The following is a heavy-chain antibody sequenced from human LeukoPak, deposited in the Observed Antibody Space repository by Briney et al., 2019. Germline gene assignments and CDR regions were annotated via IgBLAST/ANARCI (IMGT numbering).Heavy chain of an antibody. CDR1: GGSISSSNW. CDR3: ARGRSAVAGIYDY. D-gene: IGHD6-19*01. V-gene: IGHV4-4*02. J-gene: IGHJ4*02. CDR2: IYHSGST. Sequence: SETLSLTCAVSGGSISSSNWWSWVRQPPGKGLEWIGEIYHSGSTNYNPSLKSRVTISVDKSKNQLSLKLSSVTAADTAVYYCARGRSAVAGIYDYWGQGTLVTVSS.